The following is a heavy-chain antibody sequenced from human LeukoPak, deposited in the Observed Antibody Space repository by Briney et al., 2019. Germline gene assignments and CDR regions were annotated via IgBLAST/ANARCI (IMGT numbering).Heavy chain of an antibody. D-gene: IGHD6-13*01. CDR3: ARQGTSSSWYYFDY. J-gene: IGHJ4*02. CDR1: GGSISSYY. CDR2: IYYSGST. V-gene: IGHV4-59*08. Sequence: SETLSLTCTVSGGSISSYYWSWIRQPPGKGLEWIGYIYYSGSTNYNPSLKSRVTISVDTSKNQFSLKLSSVTAADTAVYYCARQGTSSSWYYFDYWGQGTLVTASS.